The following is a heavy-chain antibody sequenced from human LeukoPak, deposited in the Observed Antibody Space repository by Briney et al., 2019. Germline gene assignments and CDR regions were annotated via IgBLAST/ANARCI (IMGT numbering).Heavy chain of an antibody. CDR3: ARGAGWVGTNDAFDM. CDR1: GYSISSGSYS. Sequence: PSETLSLTCTVSGYSISSGSYSWSWIRQPPGKGLEWIGYFFYTGNTYYNPSLKSRVTISVDTSKNQFSLKLNSVTAADTAVYYCARGAGWVGTNDAFDMWGQGTVVTVSS. J-gene: IGHJ3*02. V-gene: IGHV4-30-4*07. D-gene: IGHD1/OR15-1a*01. CDR2: FFYTGNT.